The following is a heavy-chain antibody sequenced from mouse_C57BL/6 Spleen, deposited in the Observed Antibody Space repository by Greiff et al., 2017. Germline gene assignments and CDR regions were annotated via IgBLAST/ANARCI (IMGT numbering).Heavy chain of an antibody. CDR2: INPSTGGT. CDR1: GYSFTGYY. J-gene: IGHJ2*01. CDR3: ARSAGGLDY. V-gene: IGHV1-42*01. Sequence: EVQLQQSGPELVKPGASVKISCKASGYSFTGYYMNWVKQSPEKSLEWIGEINPSTGGTTYNQKFKAKATLTVDKSSSTAYMQLKSLTSEDSAVYYCARSAGGLDYWGQGTTLTVSS.